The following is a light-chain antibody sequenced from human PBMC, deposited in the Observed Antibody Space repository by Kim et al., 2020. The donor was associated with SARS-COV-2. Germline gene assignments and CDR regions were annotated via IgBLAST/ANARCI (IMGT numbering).Light chain of an antibody. V-gene: IGKV3-15*01. J-gene: IGKJ1*01. CDR3: QQYNNWT. Sequence: LSVSPGERATLSCRASQSVGTNLAWYQQKPGQAPRLLIYGASTRASGIPARFSGSGYGTEFTLTISSLQSEDLAVYYCQQYNNWTFGQGTTVDIK. CDR2: GAS. CDR1: QSVGTN.